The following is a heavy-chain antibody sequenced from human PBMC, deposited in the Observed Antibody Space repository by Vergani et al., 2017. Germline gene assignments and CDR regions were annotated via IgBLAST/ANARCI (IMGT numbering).Heavy chain of an antibody. V-gene: IGHV3-21*04. CDR1: GFTFSSYN. CDR2: ISSSGSTI. CDR3: ARDLTTAGSGGRTNWFDP. Sequence: EVQLVESGGGLVKPRGSLRLSCAASGFTFSSYNMNWVRQAPGKGLEWVSSISSSGSTIYYADSVKGRFTISRDNAKNSLYLQMNSLRAEDTAVYYCARDLTTAGSGGRTNWFDPWGQGTLVTVSS. D-gene: IGHD3-16*01. J-gene: IGHJ5*02.